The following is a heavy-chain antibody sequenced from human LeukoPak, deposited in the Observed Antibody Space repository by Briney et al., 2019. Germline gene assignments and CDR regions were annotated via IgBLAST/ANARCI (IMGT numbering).Heavy chain of an antibody. CDR3: ARRMVAAAGPQYWYFDL. V-gene: IGHV3-48*01. Sequence: GGSLRLSCAASGFTFSSYSMNWVRQAPGKGLEWVSYISSSSSTIYYADSVKGRFTISRDNAKNSLYLQMNSLRAEDTAVYYCARRMVAAAGPQYWYFDLWGRGTLVTVSS. CDR2: ISSSSSTI. D-gene: IGHD6-13*01. J-gene: IGHJ2*01. CDR1: GFTFSSYS.